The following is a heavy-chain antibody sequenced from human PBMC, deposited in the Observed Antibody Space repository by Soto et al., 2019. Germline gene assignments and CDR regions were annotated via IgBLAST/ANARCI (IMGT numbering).Heavy chain of an antibody. D-gene: IGHD3-22*01. CDR3: AKVLYYYDSSGYYYPFDY. J-gene: IGHJ4*02. Sequence: VSLRLSCAASGFTFSSYAMSWVRQAPGKGLEWVSAISGSGGSTYYADSVKGRFTISRDNSKNTLYLQMNSLRAEDTAVYYCAKVLYYYDSSGYYYPFDYWGQGTLVTVSS. CDR1: GFTFSSYA. CDR2: ISGSGGST. V-gene: IGHV3-23*01.